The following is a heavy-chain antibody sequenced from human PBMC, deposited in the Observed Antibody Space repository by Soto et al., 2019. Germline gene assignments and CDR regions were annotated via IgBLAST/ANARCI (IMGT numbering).Heavy chain of an antibody. CDR1: GYTFTSYD. J-gene: IGHJ4*02. Sequence: ASVKVSCKASGYTFTSYDINWVRQATGQGLEWMGWMNPNSGNTGYAQRFQGRVTMTRNTSISTAYMELRGLKSDDTAVYYCATPTPLRGAMITNINFDLWGQGTPVTVSS. CDR3: ATPTPLRGAMITNINFDL. V-gene: IGHV1-8*01. CDR2: MNPNSGNT. D-gene: IGHD3-10*01.